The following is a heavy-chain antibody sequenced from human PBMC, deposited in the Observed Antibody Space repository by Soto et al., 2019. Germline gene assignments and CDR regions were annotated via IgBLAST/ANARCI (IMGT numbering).Heavy chain of an antibody. CDR3: ARELDGTSQMDN. Sequence: EVQLVESGGGLVKPGGSLRLSCAASGFTFSNYGMNWVRQAPGKGLEWVSSISSSSSNIYYGDSVKGRFTISRDNAKNSLYLQMNSQRADDSAMYDCARELDGTSQMDNWVQGTLVTVSS. CDR1: GFTFSNYG. V-gene: IGHV3-21*01. CDR2: ISSSSSNI. J-gene: IGHJ4*02. D-gene: IGHD2-2*01.